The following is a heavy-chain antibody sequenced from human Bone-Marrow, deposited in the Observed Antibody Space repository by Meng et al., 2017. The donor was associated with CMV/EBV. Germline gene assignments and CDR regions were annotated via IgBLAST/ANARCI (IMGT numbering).Heavy chain of an antibody. Sequence: SVKVSCKASGGTFSSYTISWVRQAPGQGLEWMGRIIPILGIANYAQKFQGRVTITADKSTSTAYMELSSLRSEDTAVYYCARELTIFGVVIGYDAFEIWGQGTMVTVSS. J-gene: IGHJ3*02. CDR3: ARELTIFGVVIGYDAFEI. CDR1: GGTFSSYT. CDR2: IIPILGIA. V-gene: IGHV1-69*04. D-gene: IGHD3-3*01.